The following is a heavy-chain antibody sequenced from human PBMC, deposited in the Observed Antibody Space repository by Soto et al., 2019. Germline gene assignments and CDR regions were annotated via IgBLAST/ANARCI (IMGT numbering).Heavy chain of an antibody. D-gene: IGHD2-21*01. CDR1: GGSISSYY. Sequence: SETLSLTCTGSGGSISSYYWSWIRQPPHKGLEWIGYINYSGSTNYNPSLKSRVTLSVDMSKNQFSLRLSSVTAADTAVYYCARLRIATNNYKWFDPWGQGTLVTVSS. J-gene: IGHJ5*02. V-gene: IGHV4-59*12. CDR3: ARLRIATNNYKWFDP. CDR2: INYSGST.